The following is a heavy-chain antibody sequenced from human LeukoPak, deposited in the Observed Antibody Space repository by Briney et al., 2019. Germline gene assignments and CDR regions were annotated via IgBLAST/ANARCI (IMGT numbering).Heavy chain of an antibody. CDR1: GFTFSSYS. CDR3: ARDRGRAYMDV. D-gene: IGHD3-10*01. J-gene: IGHJ6*03. V-gene: IGHV3-48*01. Sequence: GGSLRLSCAASGFTFSSYSMNWVRQATGKGLEWVSYISSSSSTIYYADSVKGRFTISRDNAKNSLYLQMNSLRAEDTAVYYCARDRGRAYMDVWGKGTTVTVSS. CDR2: ISSSSSTI.